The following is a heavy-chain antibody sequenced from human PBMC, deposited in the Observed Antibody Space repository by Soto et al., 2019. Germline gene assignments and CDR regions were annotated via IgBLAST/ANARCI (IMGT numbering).Heavy chain of an antibody. CDR3: AREASSSWWGDYYYGMDV. CDR2: IYYSGST. J-gene: IGHJ6*02. Sequence: QVQLQESGPGLVKPSQTLSLTCTVSGGSISSGGYYWSWIRQHPGKGLEWIGHIYYSGSTYYNPSLTSRVTISVDTSKNQFSLKLSSVTAAATAVYYCAREASSSWWGDYYYGMDVWGQGTTVTVSS. V-gene: IGHV4-31*03. D-gene: IGHD6-13*01. CDR1: GGSISSGGYY.